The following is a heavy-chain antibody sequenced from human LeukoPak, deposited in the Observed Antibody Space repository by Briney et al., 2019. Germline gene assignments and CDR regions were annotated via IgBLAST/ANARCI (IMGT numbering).Heavy chain of an antibody. V-gene: IGHV3-30*04. J-gene: IGHJ4*02. CDR1: GFTLSGYA. CDR3: ARVPHSSGYFYSFDY. Sequence: GGSLRLSCGASGFTLSGYALHWVRQATGKGLEWVAIISYDGSNKYYVDSVKGRFTLSRDNSKNTLYLQMNSLRVEDTAVYYCARVPHSSGYFYSFDYWGQGTLVTVSS. D-gene: IGHD3-22*01. CDR2: ISYDGSNK.